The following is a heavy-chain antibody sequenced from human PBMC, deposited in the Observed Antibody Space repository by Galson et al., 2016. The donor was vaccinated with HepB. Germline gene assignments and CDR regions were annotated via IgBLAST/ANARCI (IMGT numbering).Heavy chain of an antibody. CDR2: IYPDDSDT. CDR1: GYSFTYNW. V-gene: IGHV5-51*01. Sequence: QSGAEVKKPGESLKISCEASGYSFTYNWIGWVRQMPGKGLEWMGIIYPDDSDTTYSPSFQGQVTISADQSIRPAYLQWNSLKASDTAMYYCARRREYTNGWRKQYYFDYWGQGTLVTVSS. J-gene: IGHJ4*02. D-gene: IGHD6-19*01. CDR3: ARRREYTNGWRKQYYFDY.